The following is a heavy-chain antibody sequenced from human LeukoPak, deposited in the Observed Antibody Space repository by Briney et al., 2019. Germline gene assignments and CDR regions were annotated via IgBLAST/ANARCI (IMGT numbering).Heavy chain of an antibody. CDR3: ARDLTYCGGDCYKGLGEYFQH. V-gene: IGHV1-18*01. CDR2: ISAYNGNT. Sequence: EASVKVSCKASGYTFTSYGISWVRQAPGQGLEWMGWISAYNGNTNYAQKLQGRVTMTTDTSTSTAYMELRSLRSDDTAVYYCARDLTYCGGDCYKGLGEYFQHWGQGTLVTVSS. CDR1: GYTFTSYG. D-gene: IGHD2-21*02. J-gene: IGHJ1*01.